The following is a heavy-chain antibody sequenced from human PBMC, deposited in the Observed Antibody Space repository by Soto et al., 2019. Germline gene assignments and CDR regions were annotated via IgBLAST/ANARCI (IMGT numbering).Heavy chain of an antibody. J-gene: IGHJ4*02. CDR2: ISAYNGNT. D-gene: IGHD3-10*01. CDR1: GYTFTSYG. CDR3: AVKIFYYGSGDNQPLFDY. Sequence: ASVKVSCKASGYTFTSYGISWVRQAPGQGLEWMGWISAYNGNTNYAQKLQGRVTMTTDTSTSTAYMELRSLRSDDTAVYYCAVKIFYYGSGDNQPLFDYWGQRSLDTGSS. V-gene: IGHV1-18*01.